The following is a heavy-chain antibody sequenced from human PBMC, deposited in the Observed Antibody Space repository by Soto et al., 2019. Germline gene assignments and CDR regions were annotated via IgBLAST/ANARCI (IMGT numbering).Heavy chain of an antibody. J-gene: IGHJ4*02. D-gene: IGHD5-18*01. CDR2: IKHDGSET. CDR1: GFAFSGYS. CDR3: TRLGYGFSYGGGFDS. V-gene: IGHV3-30-3*01. Sequence: QVQLVESGGGVVQPGRSLRLSCAASGFAFSGYSMQWVRQPPGKGLEWVAVIKHDGSETYSADSGKGLFTVSQDESKNTLSLQINSLNPEDTALIHWTRLGYGFSYGGGFDSWGQGAL.